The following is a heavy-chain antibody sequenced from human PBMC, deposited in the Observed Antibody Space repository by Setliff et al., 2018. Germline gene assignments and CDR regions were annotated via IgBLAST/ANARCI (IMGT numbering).Heavy chain of an antibody. CDR3: ARDGGEY. CDR1: GFTFSSYN. V-gene: IGHV3-7*01. D-gene: IGHD3-16*01. Sequence: PGGSLRLSCAASGFTFSSYNMNWVRQAPGKGLEWVANIKQDGSEKYYVDSVKGRFTISRDNAKNSLHLQMNSLRAEDTAVYYCARDGGEYWGQGTLVTVSS. CDR2: IKQDGSEK. J-gene: IGHJ4*02.